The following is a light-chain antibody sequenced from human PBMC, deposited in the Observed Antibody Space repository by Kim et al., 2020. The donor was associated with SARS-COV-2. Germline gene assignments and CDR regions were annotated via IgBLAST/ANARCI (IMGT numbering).Light chain of an antibody. CDR3: QAWDSDTGV. CDR2: EDK. V-gene: IGLV3-1*01. CDR1: KLGDKY. J-gene: IGLJ3*02. Sequence: SYELTQPPSVSVSPGQTASITCSGDKLGDKYASWYQQKPGQSPVVVIYEDKKRPSGIPERFSGSNSGNTATLTISGTQAMDEADYYCQAWDSDTGVFGGGTQLTVL.